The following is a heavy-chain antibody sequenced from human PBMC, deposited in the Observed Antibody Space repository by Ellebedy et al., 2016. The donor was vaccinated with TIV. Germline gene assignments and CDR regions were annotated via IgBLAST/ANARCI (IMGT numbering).Heavy chain of an antibody. Sequence: GESLKISCAASGFTFNSYWMSWVRQAPGKGLEWVANINQDGSRIYYVDSVKGRFSISRDNAKNSVFLRMNTLRVEDTAVYHCASDGAYGDYSPGYYGMDVWGQGTTVTVSS. CDR1: GFTFNSYW. V-gene: IGHV3-7*03. CDR2: INQDGSRI. D-gene: IGHD3-22*01. CDR3: ASDGAYGDYSPGYYGMDV. J-gene: IGHJ6*02.